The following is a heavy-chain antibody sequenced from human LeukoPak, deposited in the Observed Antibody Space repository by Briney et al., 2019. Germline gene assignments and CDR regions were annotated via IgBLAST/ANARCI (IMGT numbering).Heavy chain of an antibody. CDR1: GGTFSSYA. J-gene: IGHJ3*01. V-gene: IGHV1-69*13. CDR2: IIPIFGTA. Sequence: GASVKVSCKASGGTFSSYAISWVRQAPGQGLEWMGGIIPIFGTANYAQKFQGRVTITADESTSTAYMELSSLRSEDTAVYYCARESPFGFTISLWGQGTMVTVSS. CDR3: ARESPFGFTISL. D-gene: IGHD3-9*01.